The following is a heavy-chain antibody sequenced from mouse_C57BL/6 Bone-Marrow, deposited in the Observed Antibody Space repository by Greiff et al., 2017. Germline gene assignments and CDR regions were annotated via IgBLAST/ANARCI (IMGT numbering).Heavy chain of an antibody. J-gene: IGHJ4*01. D-gene: IGHD2-3*01. Sequence: VHVKQSGPELVKPGASVKISCKASGYTFTDYYMNWVKQSHGKSLEWIGDINPNNGGTSYNQKFKGKATLTVDKSSSTAYMELRSLTSEDSAVYYCASRWLLRVAMDYWGQGTSVTVSS. V-gene: IGHV1-26*01. CDR3: ASRWLLRVAMDY. CDR1: GYTFTDYY. CDR2: INPNNGGT.